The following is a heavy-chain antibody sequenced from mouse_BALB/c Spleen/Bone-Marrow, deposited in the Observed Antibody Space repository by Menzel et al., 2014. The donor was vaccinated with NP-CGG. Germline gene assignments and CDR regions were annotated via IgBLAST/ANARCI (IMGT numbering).Heavy chain of an antibody. V-gene: IGHV1-4*01. CDR2: INPSSGYT. D-gene: IGHD2-14*01. Sequence: VQLQESGAALERPGASVKMSCKASGYTFTSYTMHWVKQRPGQGLEWIGYINPSSGYTNYNQKFKDKATLTADKSSSTAYMQLSSLTSEDSAVYYCARAAYYRYDEGAWFAFWGQGTLVTVSA. CDR3: ARAAYYRYDEGAWFAF. CDR1: GYTFTSYT. J-gene: IGHJ3*01.